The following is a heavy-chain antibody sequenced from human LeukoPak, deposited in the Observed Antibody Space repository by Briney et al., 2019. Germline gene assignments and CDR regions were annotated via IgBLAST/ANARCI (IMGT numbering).Heavy chain of an antibody. Sequence: EPSETLSLTCTVSGGSISSSSYYWGWIRQPPGKGLEWIGSIYYSGSTYYNPSLKSRVTISVDTSKNQFSLKLSSVTAADTAVYYCARLSWPGGAAGTFRYYYYYMDVWGKGTTVTVSS. V-gene: IGHV4-39*07. CDR3: ARLSWPGGAAGTFRYYYYYMDV. D-gene: IGHD6-13*01. J-gene: IGHJ6*03. CDR1: GGSISSSSYY. CDR2: IYYSGST.